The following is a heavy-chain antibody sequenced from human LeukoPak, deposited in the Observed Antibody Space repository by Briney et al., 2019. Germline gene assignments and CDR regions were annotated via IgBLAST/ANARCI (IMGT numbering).Heavy chain of an antibody. Sequence: PGGSLRLSCAASGFTFSSYSMNWVRQAPGKGLEWVSSISSSSSYIYYADSVKGRFTISRDNAKNSLYLQMNSLRAEDTAVYYCARDSAVAGTGNNWFDPWGQETLVTVSS. J-gene: IGHJ5*02. CDR2: ISSSSSYI. D-gene: IGHD6-19*01. V-gene: IGHV3-21*01. CDR1: GFTFSSYS. CDR3: ARDSAVAGTGNNWFDP.